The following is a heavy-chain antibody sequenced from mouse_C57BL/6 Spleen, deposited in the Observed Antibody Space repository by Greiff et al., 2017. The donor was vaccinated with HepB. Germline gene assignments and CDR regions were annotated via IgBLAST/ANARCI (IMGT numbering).Heavy chain of an antibody. Sequence: DVMLVESGGGLVKPGGSLKLSCAASGFTFSSYAMSWVRQTPEKRLEWVATISDGGSYTYYPDNVKGRFTISRDNAKNNLYLQMSHLKSEDTAMYYCARVGDYDGFAYWGQGTLVTVSA. D-gene: IGHD2-4*01. CDR1: GFTFSSYA. V-gene: IGHV5-4*03. J-gene: IGHJ3*01. CDR2: ISDGGSYT. CDR3: ARVGDYDGFAY.